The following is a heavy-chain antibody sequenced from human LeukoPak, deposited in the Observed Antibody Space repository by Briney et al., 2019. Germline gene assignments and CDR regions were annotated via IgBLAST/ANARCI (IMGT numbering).Heavy chain of an antibody. CDR1: GFTLSSYE. Sequence: GGSLRLSCAASGFTLSSYEMNWLRQAPGKGLEWVSYISSSGSTIYYADSVKGRFTISRDNAKNSLYLQMNSLRAEDTAVYYCARESPYFDYWGQGTLVTVSS. V-gene: IGHV3-48*03. J-gene: IGHJ4*02. CDR3: ARESPYFDY. CDR2: ISSSGSTI.